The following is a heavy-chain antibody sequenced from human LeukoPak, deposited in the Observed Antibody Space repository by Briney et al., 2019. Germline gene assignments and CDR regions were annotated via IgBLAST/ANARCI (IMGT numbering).Heavy chain of an antibody. CDR3: ARPRVGYGRDAFDI. CDR2: INWNGGST. J-gene: IGHJ3*02. Sequence: GGSLRLSCAASGFTFDDYGMSWVRQAPGKGLEWVSGINWNGGSTGYADSVKGRFTISRDNAKNSLYLQMNSLRAEDTALYYCARPRVGYGRDAFDIWGQGTVVTVSS. CDR1: GFTFDDYG. V-gene: IGHV3-20*04. D-gene: IGHD5-18*01.